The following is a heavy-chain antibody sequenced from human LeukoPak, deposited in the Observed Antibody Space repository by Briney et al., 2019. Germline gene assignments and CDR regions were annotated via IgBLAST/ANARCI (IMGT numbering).Heavy chain of an antibody. J-gene: IGHJ6*02. D-gene: IGHD3-22*01. CDR2: INPNSGGT. V-gene: IGHV1-2*06. Sequence: GASVKVSCKASGYTFTGYYMHWVRQAPGQGHEWMGRINPNSGGTNYAQKFQDRVTMTRDTSISTAYMELSRLRFDDTAVYYCARLYDSSGSIVGGIYYYYGMDVWGQGTTVTVSS. CDR3: ARLYDSSGSIVGGIYYYYGMDV. CDR1: GYTFTGYY.